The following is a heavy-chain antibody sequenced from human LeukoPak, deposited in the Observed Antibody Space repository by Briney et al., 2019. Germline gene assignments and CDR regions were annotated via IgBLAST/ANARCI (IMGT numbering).Heavy chain of an antibody. CDR3: ARDYYMGIVDQ. CDR2: IIGRGGST. J-gene: IGHJ5*02. D-gene: IGHD3-22*01. V-gene: IGHV3-23*01. CDR1: GFTFSSYA. Sequence: GGSLRLSCAASGFTFSSYAMSWVRHAPGGGLEGGSAIIGRGGSTYYAASVRGRLTISRDNAKNTLYLQMNSLRVEDTSVYYCARDYYMGIVDQWGQGTRVTVSS.